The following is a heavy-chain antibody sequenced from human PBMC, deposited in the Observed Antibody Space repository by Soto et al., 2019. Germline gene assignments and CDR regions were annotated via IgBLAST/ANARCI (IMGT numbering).Heavy chain of an antibody. D-gene: IGHD5-18*01. J-gene: IGHJ4*02. CDR2: ISYDGDNK. Sequence: QVQLAESGGGVVQPGSSLRLTCAGSGFTFSSYAMHWVRQAPGKGLKWGAVISYDGDNKYYADSVKGRFTISRDNSENTLYLQMNRLRAEDTAVYYCAKDQGRGGYSYGYFSPYFDYWGQGTLVTVSS. CDR3: AKDQGRGGYSYGYFSPYFDY. V-gene: IGHV3-30*18. CDR1: GFTFSSYA.